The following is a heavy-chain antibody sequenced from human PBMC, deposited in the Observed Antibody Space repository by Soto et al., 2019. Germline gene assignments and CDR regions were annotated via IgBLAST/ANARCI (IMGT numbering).Heavy chain of an antibody. D-gene: IGHD1-26*01. CDR2: INHSGST. J-gene: IGHJ3*02. Sequence: KTSETLSLTCAVYGGSFSGYYWSWIRQPPGKGLEWIGEINHSGSTNYNPSLKSRVTISVDTSKNQFSLKLSSVTAADTAVYYCARAYSGSYEGAFDIWGQGTMVTVSS. V-gene: IGHV4-34*01. CDR3: ARAYSGSYEGAFDI. CDR1: GGSFSGYY.